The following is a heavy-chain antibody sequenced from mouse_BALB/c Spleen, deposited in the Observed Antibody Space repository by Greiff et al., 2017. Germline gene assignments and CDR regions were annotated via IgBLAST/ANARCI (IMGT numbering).Heavy chain of an antibody. Sequence: EVKLMESGGGLVKPGGSLKLSCAASGFTFSSYAMSWVRQTPEKRLEWVTSISSGGSTYYPDSVKGRFTISRDNARNILYLQMSSLRSEDTAMYYCARGLYGYPYYFDYWGQGTTLTVSS. V-gene: IGHV5-6-5*01. J-gene: IGHJ2*01. D-gene: IGHD1-2*01. CDR3: ARGLYGYPYYFDY. CDR2: ISSGGST. CDR1: GFTFSSYA.